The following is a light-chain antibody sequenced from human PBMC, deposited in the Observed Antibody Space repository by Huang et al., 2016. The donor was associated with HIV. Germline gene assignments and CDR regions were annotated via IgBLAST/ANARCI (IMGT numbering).Light chain of an antibody. CDR3: MQALQTPRT. J-gene: IGKJ5*01. CDR1: QSLLHSNGYNY. V-gene: IGKV2-28*01. CDR2: LSS. Sequence: DIVMTQSPLSLPVTPGEPASISCRSSQSLLHSNGYNYLDWYRQKPGQSPQFVIYLSSNRASGVPDRFSGRGSVTHFTLKISRVEAEDVGVYYCMQALQTPRTFGQGTRLEIK.